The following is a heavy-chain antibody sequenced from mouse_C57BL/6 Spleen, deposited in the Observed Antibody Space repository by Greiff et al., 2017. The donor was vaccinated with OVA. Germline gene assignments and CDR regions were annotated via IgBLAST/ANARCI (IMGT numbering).Heavy chain of an antibody. V-gene: IGHV1-82*01. Sequence: LVESGPELVKPGASVKISCKASGYAFSSSWMNWVKQRPGKGLEWIGRIYPGDGDTNYNGKFKGKATLTADKSSSTAYMQLSSLTSEDSAVYFCARIYSSSSYAMDYWGQGTSVTVSS. D-gene: IGHD1-1*01. J-gene: IGHJ4*01. CDR3: ARIYSSSSYAMDY. CDR2: IYPGDGDT. CDR1: GYAFSSSW.